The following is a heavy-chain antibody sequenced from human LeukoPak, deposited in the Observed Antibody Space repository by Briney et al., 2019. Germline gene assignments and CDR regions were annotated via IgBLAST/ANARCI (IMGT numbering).Heavy chain of an antibody. CDR2: ISLSGST. CDR1: GVSVTDYY. Sequence: SDTLSLTCTISGVSVTDYYWTWARHPAGKGLELIGRISLSGSTDYNPSLQRRTTMSADTSKNQFSLTPRSVTAADTARYYCVRSLGPGPGWSFDVWGRGTLMPVAS. D-gene: IGHD3-16*01. CDR3: VRSLGPGPGWSFDV. J-gene: IGHJ2*01. V-gene: IGHV4-4*07.